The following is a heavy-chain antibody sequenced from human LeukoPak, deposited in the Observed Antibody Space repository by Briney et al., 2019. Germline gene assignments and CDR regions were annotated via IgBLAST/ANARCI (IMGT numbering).Heavy chain of an antibody. CDR1: EFMFSSYA. CDR2: ISSSSSYI. Sequence: GWSLRLSCAASEFMFSSYAMTWVRQAPGKGLEWVSSISSSSSYIYYAASVKGRFTISRDNAKNSLYLQMNSLRAEDTAVYYCAGEWELLEGVEDYWGQGTLVTVSS. D-gene: IGHD1-26*01. J-gene: IGHJ4*02. CDR3: AGEWELLEGVEDY. V-gene: IGHV3-21*01.